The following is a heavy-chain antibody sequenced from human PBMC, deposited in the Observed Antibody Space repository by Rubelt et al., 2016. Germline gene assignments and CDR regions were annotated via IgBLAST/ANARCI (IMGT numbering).Heavy chain of an antibody. V-gene: IGHV4-59*08. Sequence: QVQLQQWGAGLLKPSETLSLTCTVSGGSISSYYWSWIRQPPGKGLEWIGYIYYSGSTHYNPSLKSRVTISVDTSKNQFSLKLSSVTAADTAVYYCARGASPFDYWGQGTLVTVSS. D-gene: IGHD1-26*01. CDR3: ARGASPFDY. CDR2: IYYSGST. J-gene: IGHJ4*02. CDR1: GGSISSYY.